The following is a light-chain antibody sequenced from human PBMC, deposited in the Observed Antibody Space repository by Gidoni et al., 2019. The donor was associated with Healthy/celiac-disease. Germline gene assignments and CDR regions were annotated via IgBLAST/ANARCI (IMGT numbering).Light chain of an antibody. CDR2: AVS. CDR3: IQSIPLPLS. Sequence: DSVMTQTLLPLSVTPGQHASISCQSSQSLLHSEGKTFSYWYLQSPGQPPQLLIYAVSSRFSGVPDRFSGSGSGTDFTLKISRVEAEDFGVYYCIQSIPLPLSFGGGTKLEIK. V-gene: IGKV2D-29*01. CDR1: QSLLHSEGKTF. J-gene: IGKJ4*01.